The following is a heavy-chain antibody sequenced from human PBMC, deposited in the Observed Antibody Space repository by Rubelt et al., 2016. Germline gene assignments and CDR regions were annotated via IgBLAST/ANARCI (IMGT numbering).Heavy chain of an antibody. V-gene: IGHV4-34*01. Sequence: QVQLQQWGAGLLKPSETLSLTCAVYGGSFSGYYWSWIRQPPGKGLEWIGEIYHSGSTNYNPSLRVRVTISVDTSKNQFSLKLSSGTAADTAVDYCARGGHVLRFLEWPTTWGQGTLVTVSS. CDR1: GGSFSGYY. CDR3: ARGGHVLRFLEWPTT. D-gene: IGHD3-3*01. J-gene: IGHJ5*02. CDR2: IYHSGST.